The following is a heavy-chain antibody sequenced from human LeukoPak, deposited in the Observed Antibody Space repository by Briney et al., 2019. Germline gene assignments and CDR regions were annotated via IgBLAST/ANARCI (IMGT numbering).Heavy chain of an antibody. CDR2: INPSGGST. V-gene: IGHV1-46*01. CDR3: AREDYDILTGYSTGWFDR. Sequence: ASVTVSFTASGYTFTNYHIHWVRQAPGQGLEWMGIINPSGGSTSNAQKFQGRVTMTRDMSTSTAYMELRSLRSDDTAVYYCAREDYDILTGYSTGWFDRWGQGTLVTVSS. CDR1: GYTFTNYH. J-gene: IGHJ5*02. D-gene: IGHD3-9*01.